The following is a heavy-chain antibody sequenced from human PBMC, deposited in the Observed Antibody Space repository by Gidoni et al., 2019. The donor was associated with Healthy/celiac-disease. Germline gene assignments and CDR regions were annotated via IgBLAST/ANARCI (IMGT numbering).Heavy chain of an antibody. CDR2: IYYSGST. D-gene: IGHD4-17*01. J-gene: IGHJ5*02. CDR3: ARSDGDYEGWFDP. V-gene: IGHV4-31*02. Sequence: LEWIGYIYYSGSTYYNPSLKSRVTISVDTSKNQFSLKLSSVTAADTAVYYCARSDGDYEGWFDPWGQGTLVTVSS.